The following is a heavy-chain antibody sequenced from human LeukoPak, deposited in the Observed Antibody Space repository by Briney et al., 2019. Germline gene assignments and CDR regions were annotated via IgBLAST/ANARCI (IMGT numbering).Heavy chain of an antibody. J-gene: IGHJ4*02. Sequence: GGSLRLSCAASGFTFGTYAMSWVRQAPGKGLEWVSVIYSGGSTYYTDSVKGRYTISRDSSKNTLYLQMNSLRAEDTAVYYCARSRWSDYWGQGTLVTVSS. CDR1: GFTFGTYA. V-gene: IGHV3-53*01. CDR3: ARSRWSDY. D-gene: IGHD2-15*01. CDR2: IYSGGST.